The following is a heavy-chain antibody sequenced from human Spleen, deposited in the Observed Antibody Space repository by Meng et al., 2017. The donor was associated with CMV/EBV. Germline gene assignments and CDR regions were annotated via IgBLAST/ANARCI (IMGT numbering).Heavy chain of an antibody. J-gene: IGHJ4*02. V-gene: IGHV3-53*01. Sequence: LSCAASGFSVTTNYMSWVRQAPGKGLEWVSVIYVSGATYSADSVKGRFTISRDNSKNTLYLQMNSLRVEDTAVYYCARDRGEFRHAKWGQGTLVTVSS. CDR3: ARDRGEFRHAK. CDR1: GFSVTTNY. D-gene: IGHD3-16*01. CDR2: IYVSGAT.